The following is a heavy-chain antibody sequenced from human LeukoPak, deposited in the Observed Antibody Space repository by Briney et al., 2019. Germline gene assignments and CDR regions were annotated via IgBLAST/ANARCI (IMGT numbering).Heavy chain of an antibody. V-gene: IGHV3-48*02. Sequence: PGGSLRLSCAASGFTFSRYSMNWVRQAPGKGLEWVSNIRSSSSTINYADSVKGRFTISRDNAKNSLYLQMNSPRDEDTAVYYCARDYDILTGYAYYYYGMDIWGQGTTVTVSS. CDR2: IRSSSSTI. CDR1: GFTFSRYS. J-gene: IGHJ6*02. D-gene: IGHD3-9*01. CDR3: ARDYDILTGYAYYYYGMDI.